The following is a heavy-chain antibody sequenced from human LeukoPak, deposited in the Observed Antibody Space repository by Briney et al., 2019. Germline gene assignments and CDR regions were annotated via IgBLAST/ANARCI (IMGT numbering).Heavy chain of an antibody. D-gene: IGHD3-10*01. V-gene: IGHV3-7*01. CDR3: ARDQGSGINYYYYYMDV. J-gene: IGHJ6*03. Sequence: PGGSLRLSCAASGFTFSSYWMSWVRQAPGKGLEWVANIKQDGSEKYYVDSVKGRFTISRDNAKNSLYLQMNSLRAEDTAVYYCARDQGSGINYYYYYMDVWGQGTLVTVSS. CDR2: IKQDGSEK. CDR1: GFTFSSYW.